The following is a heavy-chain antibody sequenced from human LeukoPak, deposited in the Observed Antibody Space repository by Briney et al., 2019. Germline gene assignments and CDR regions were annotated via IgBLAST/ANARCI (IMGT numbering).Heavy chain of an antibody. CDR1: GGTSSSYI. CDR2: IIPIFATA. Sequence: AASVKVSCKASGGTSSSYIISWVRQAPGQGLEWMGGIIPIFATAKYAQKFQGRVTITADESTSTAYMELSSLRSEDTAVYYCARPRYCSGGDCYNNFDYWGQGTLVTVSS. V-gene: IGHV1-69*13. CDR3: ARPRYCSGGDCYNNFDY. D-gene: IGHD2-15*01. J-gene: IGHJ4*02.